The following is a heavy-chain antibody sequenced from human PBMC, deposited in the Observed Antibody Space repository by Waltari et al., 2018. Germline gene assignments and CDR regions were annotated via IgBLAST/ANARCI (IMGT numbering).Heavy chain of an antibody. CDR2: MSYSGAT. J-gene: IGHJ3*01. D-gene: IGHD5-12*01. CDR3: ATYIGASVGTAAFDV. Sequence: QLQLQESGPGLVKPSETLSLTCSVSGVSITSNHHYWGWIRQPPGQGLEWIATMSYSGATYNSPSLESRVTVSRDTSKNQLSLKLASVTAADTAVYYCATYIGASVGTAAFDVWGQGTMVTVSS. V-gene: IGHV4-39*01. CDR1: GVSITSNHHY.